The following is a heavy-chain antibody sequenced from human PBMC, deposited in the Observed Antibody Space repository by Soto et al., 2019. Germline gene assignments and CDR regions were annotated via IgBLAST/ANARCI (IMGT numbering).Heavy chain of an antibody. Sequence: QVQLVQSGAEVTKPGASVKVSCKASGYTLTSYGISWVRQAPGQGLEWMGWISAYNGDTNYAQSLQGRVTMTTDTSTTTAYMELRSLRSDATAVYYCATTIGYSYYYYGMDVWGQGTTVTVSS. D-gene: IGHD5-12*01. CDR1: GYTLTSYG. CDR3: ATTIGYSYYYYGMDV. CDR2: ISAYNGDT. V-gene: IGHV1-18*01. J-gene: IGHJ6*02.